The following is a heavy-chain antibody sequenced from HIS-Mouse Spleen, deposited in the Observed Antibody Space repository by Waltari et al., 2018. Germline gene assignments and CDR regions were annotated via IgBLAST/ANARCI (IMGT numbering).Heavy chain of an antibody. CDR1: GGSISSSSYY. Sequence: QLQLQESGPGLVKPSETLSLTCTVSGGSISSSSYYLGWIRQPPGKGLGWVGGIYSSGSTYYNPSLKSRVTISVDASKNRCSLKRSSVTAADTAVYYCAREIPYSSSWYDWYFDLWGRGTLVTVSS. CDR3: AREIPYSSSWYDWYFDL. D-gene: IGHD6-13*01. J-gene: IGHJ2*01. CDR2: IYSSGST. V-gene: IGHV4-39*07.